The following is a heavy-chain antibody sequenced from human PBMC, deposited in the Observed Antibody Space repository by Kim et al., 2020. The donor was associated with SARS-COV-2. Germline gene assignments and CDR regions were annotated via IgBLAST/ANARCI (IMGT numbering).Heavy chain of an antibody. Sequence: ASVKVSCKASGYTFSDYYLHWVRQAPGQGPEWMGRMNPNNGATKYVEKFQGRVTMTRDTSISTAYMELNRLRSDDTAVYYCARDSRQVGFWCNLDNYNMD. CDR3: ARDSRQVGFWCNLDNYNMD. V-gene: IGHV1-2*06. CDR2: MNPNNGAT. J-gene: IGHJ6*03. D-gene: IGHD2-8*01. CDR1: GYTFSDYY.